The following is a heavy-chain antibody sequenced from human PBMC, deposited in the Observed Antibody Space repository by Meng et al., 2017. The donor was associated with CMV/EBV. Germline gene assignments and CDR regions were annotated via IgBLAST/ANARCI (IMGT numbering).Heavy chain of an antibody. CDR1: GLTFSSYA. CDR3: ARDLCGYCSSAPIDP. Sequence: GGSLRLSCAASGLTFSSYAMHWVRQAPGKGLEWVAVISYDGSNKYYADSVKGRFTISRDNSKNTLYLQMNSLRAEDTAVYYCARDLCGYCSSAPIDPWGQGTLVTVSS. V-gene: IGHV3-30-3*01. CDR2: ISYDGSNK. J-gene: IGHJ5*02. D-gene: IGHD2-2*03.